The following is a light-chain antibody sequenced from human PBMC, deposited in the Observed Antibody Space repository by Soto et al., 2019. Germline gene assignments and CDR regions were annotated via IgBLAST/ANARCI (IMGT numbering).Light chain of an antibody. J-gene: IGKJ2*01. Sequence: NVLTQSPGTLSLSPGERATLSCRASQSVGGTYLAWYQQKPGQAPRLLIYVATTRAPGIPDRFSASGSGTDFTLTISSLEPDDFAVYYCHQYGDSPHTFGQGTKLEIK. CDR1: QSVGGTY. V-gene: IGKV3-20*01. CDR3: HQYGDSPHT. CDR2: VAT.